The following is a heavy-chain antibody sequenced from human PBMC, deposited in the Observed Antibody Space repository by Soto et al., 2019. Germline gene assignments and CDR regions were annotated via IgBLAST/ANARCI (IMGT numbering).Heavy chain of an antibody. V-gene: IGHV3-30*18. CDR3: AKETYSGPLDY. CDR2: ISYDGSNK. D-gene: IGHD2-15*01. Sequence: QVQLVESGGGVVQPGRSLRLSCAASGFTFSSYGMHWVRQAPGKGLEWVAVISYDGSNKYYADSVEGRFTISRDNSKNTLYLQMNSLGAEYTAVYYCAKETYSGPLDYWGQGTLVTVSS. CDR1: GFTFSSYG. J-gene: IGHJ4*02.